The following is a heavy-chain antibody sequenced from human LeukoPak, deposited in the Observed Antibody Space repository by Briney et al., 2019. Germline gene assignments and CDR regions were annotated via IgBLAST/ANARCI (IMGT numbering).Heavy chain of an antibody. CDR1: GGTFSSYA. Sequence: GASVKVSCKASGGTFSSYAISWVRQAPGQGLEWMGGIIPIFGTANYAQKFQGRVTITADESTSTAYMELSSLRSEDTAVYYCARETNYGGNGYFDYWGQGTLVTVSS. V-gene: IGHV1-69*01. J-gene: IGHJ4*02. CDR3: ARETNYGGNGYFDY. CDR2: IIPIFGTA. D-gene: IGHD4-23*01.